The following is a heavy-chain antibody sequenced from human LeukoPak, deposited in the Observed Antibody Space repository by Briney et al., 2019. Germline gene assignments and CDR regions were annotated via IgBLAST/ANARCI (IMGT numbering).Heavy chain of an antibody. Sequence: GGSLRLSCASSGFTFSNYWMSWVRQAPGKGLEWVANIKEDGSEKDYVDSVKGRFTISRDNAKNSLYLQMNSLRAEDTAVYYCARAVAGSRYWGQGTLVTVSS. D-gene: IGHD6-19*01. CDR3: ARAVAGSRY. CDR2: IKEDGSEK. V-gene: IGHV3-7*04. CDR1: GFTFSNYW. J-gene: IGHJ4*02.